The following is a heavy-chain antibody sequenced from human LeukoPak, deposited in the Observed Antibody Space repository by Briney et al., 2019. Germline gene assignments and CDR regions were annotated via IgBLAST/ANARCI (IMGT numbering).Heavy chain of an antibody. Sequence: GGSLRLSCAASGFTVSSNYMSWVRQAPGKGLEWVSVIYSGGSTYYADSVKGRFTISRDNSKSTLYLQMNSLRAEDTAVYYCARQGNGDIVVVPAAIPPPPVWGKGTTVTVSS. V-gene: IGHV3-53*01. D-gene: IGHD2-2*01. CDR3: ARQGNGDIVVVPAAIPPPPV. CDR1: GFTVSSNY. CDR2: IYSGGST. J-gene: IGHJ6*04.